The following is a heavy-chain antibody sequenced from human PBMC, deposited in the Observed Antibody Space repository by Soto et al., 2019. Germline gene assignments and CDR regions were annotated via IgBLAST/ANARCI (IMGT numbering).Heavy chain of an antibody. V-gene: IGHV3-21*01. J-gene: IGHJ5*02. D-gene: IGHD4-17*01. CDR3: ARVGNDYGDYGALPMRNWLDP. CDR2: ISSSSSYI. Sequence: GGSLRLSCAASGFTFSSYSMNWVRQAPGKGLEWVSSISSSSSYIYYADSVKGRFTISRDNAKNSLYLQMNSRTAEDTAVYYCARVGNDYGDYGALPMRNWLDPWGQGTQVTVSS. CDR1: GFTFSSYS.